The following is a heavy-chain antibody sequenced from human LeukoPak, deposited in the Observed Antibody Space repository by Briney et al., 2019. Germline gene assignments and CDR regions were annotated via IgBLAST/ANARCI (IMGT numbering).Heavy chain of an antibody. CDR3: ARDPNLWIQPVVRWFDP. D-gene: IGHD5-18*01. J-gene: IGHJ5*02. CDR2: IYYSGST. Sequence: SETLSLTCTVSGGSISSSSYYWGWIRQPPGKGLEWIGSIYYSGSTYYNPSLKSRVTISVDTSKNQFSLKLSSATAADTAVYYCARDPNLWIQPVVRWFDPWGQGTLVTVSS. V-gene: IGHV4-39*07. CDR1: GGSISSSSYY.